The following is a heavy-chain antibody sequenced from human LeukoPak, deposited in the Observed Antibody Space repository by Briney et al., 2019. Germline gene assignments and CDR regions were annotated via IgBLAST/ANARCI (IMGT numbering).Heavy chain of an antibody. CDR3: AKAPYESTVYYYYDY. D-gene: IGHD3-22*01. CDR1: GFTFSSYA. V-gene: IGHV3-23*01. CDR2: ISGSGGST. Sequence: GSLRLSCAAPGFTFSSYAMSWVRQAPGKGLEWVSAISGSGGSTYFADSVKGRFTISRDNSKNTLDLQMNSLRAEDTAVYYCAKAPYESTVYYYYDYWGQGTLVTVSS. J-gene: IGHJ4*02.